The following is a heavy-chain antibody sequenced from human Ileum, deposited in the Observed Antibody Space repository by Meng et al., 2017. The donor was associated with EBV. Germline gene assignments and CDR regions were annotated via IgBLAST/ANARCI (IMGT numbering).Heavy chain of an antibody. J-gene: IGHJ4*02. CDR2: INTNTGNP. V-gene: IGHV7-4-1*02. Sequence: LHLGQSWSGVQKPGASVNISCQAYGYPFISYARSWGRQAPGQGLEWMGWINTNTGNPTYAQGFTGRFVFSLDTSVSTAYLQISSLKAEDTAVYYCARDSEAADYWGQGTLVTVSS. CDR1: GYPFISYA. D-gene: IGHD6-25*01. CDR3: ARDSEAADY.